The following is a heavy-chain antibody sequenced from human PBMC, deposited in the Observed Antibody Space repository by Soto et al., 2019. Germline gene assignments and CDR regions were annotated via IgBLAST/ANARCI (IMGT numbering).Heavy chain of an antibody. CDR3: ASQVGVPSNWVGVA. V-gene: IGHV4-34*01. J-gene: IGHJ5*02. D-gene: IGHD6-13*01. CDR1: GGSCNNFF. Sequence: PWETLSGKCVVYGGSCNNFFWSWIRQSPGKGLEWIGEINHTGSTNYNPSLKSRVTISVDTSKNQFSLRLSSVTAADTAVYYCASQVGVPSNWVGVAWGQGTLVTVSS. CDR2: INHTGST.